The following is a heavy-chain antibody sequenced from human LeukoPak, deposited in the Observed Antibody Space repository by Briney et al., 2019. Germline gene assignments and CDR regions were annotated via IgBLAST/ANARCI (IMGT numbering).Heavy chain of an antibody. CDR3: ARRYCRGGNCFGFTLDY. V-gene: IGHV3-23*01. CDR2: ISASGDNT. D-gene: IGHD2-15*01. J-gene: IGHJ4*02. CDR1: AFPFNKHD. Sequence: GGSLRPSCVRSAFPFNKHDTRWVRQAPGKGLEWVSGISASGDNTYYLDSVKGRFTISRDNSKNTMYLQMNSLGVDDTARYYCARRYCRGGNCFGFTLDYWGQGSLVTVSS.